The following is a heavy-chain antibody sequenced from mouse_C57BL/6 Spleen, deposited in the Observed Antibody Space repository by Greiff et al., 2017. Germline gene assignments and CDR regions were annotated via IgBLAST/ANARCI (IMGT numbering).Heavy chain of an antibody. CDR3: ARNYDYDVDYFDY. CDR1: GYTFTDYN. Sequence: VQLQQSGPELVKPGASVKMSCKASGYTFTDYNMHWVKQSHGKSLEWIGYINPNNGGTSYNQKFKGKATLTVNKSSSTAYMELRSLTSEDSAVYYCARNYDYDVDYFDYWGKGTTLTVSS. V-gene: IGHV1-22*01. CDR2: INPNNGGT. D-gene: IGHD2-4*01. J-gene: IGHJ2*01.